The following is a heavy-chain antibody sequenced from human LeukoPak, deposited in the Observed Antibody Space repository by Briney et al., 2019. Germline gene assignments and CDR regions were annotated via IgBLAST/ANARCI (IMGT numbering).Heavy chain of an antibody. CDR3: ARAKDCSSITCPFDI. Sequence: GGSLRLSCAASAFTFHDYGMSWVRQAPGKGLEWVSGINWNSGSTGYAYSVKGRFTISRDNGKNSLYLQMNSLRAEDTALYYCARAKDCSSITCPFDIWGQGKMVTVSS. CDR1: AFTFHDYG. V-gene: IGHV3-20*04. D-gene: IGHD2-2*01. J-gene: IGHJ3*02. CDR2: INWNSGST.